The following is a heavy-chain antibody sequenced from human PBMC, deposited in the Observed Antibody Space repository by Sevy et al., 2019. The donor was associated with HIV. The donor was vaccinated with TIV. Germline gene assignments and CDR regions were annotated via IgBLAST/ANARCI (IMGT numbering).Heavy chain of an antibody. J-gene: IGHJ4*02. CDR3: VKEETAPYFDC. Sequence: GGPLRLSCAASGFTFSTYAVSWVRQAPGKGLEWVAALNGDRTYYAGSVKGRFTISRDNPKNTVYLQVNSLRVEDTALYYCVKEETAPYFDCWGQGTLVTVSS. V-gene: IGHV3-23*01. D-gene: IGHD2-21*02. CDR1: GFTFSTYA. CDR2: LNGDRT.